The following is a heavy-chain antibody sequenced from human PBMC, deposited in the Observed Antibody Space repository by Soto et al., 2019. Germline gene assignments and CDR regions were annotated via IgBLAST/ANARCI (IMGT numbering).Heavy chain of an antibody. CDR1: GDSIISSDFY. Sequence: PSETLSLTCTVSGDSIISSDFYWGWVSQPPGKGLEWIGSIFYLGSSYYNPSLKSRVTMSVDTSKNQFSLKLSSVTAADTAVYYCASESGWYGGWFDPWGQGTLVTVSS. J-gene: IGHJ5*02. CDR3: ASESGWYGGWFDP. D-gene: IGHD6-19*01. CDR2: IFYLGSS. V-gene: IGHV4-39*07.